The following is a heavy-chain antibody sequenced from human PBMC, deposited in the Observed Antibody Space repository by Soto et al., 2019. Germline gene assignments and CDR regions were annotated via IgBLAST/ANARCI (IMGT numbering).Heavy chain of an antibody. CDR2: INHSGSA. V-gene: IGHV4-34*01. J-gene: IGHJ4*02. Sequence: QVQIQQWGAGLLKPAEALSLTCAVNGGSFSGYIWTWIRQTPGKGLQWIGQINHSGSAIYNPSLKTRLDITLRSINRFSLRTSTVTAADAAVYDCSRRLFRGSQYLGGWDYVDSWGPGTMVAVAS. D-gene: IGHD1-26*01. CDR3: SRRLFRGSQYLGGWDYVDS. CDR1: GGSFSGYI.